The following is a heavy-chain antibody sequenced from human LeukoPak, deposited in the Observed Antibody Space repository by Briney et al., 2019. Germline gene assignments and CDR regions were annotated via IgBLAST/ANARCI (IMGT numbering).Heavy chain of an antibody. CDR1: GFTFSSYA. D-gene: IGHD3-10*01. CDR3: AKTKDFSGNYYNGIDY. CDR2: ISGSGGST. Sequence: GGSLRLSCAASGFTFSSYAMSWVRQAPGKGLEWVPAISGSGGSTYYAESVKGRFTISRDNSKNTLYLQMTSLRAEDTALYYCAKTKDFSGNYYNGIDYWGQGILVTVSS. V-gene: IGHV3-23*01. J-gene: IGHJ4*02.